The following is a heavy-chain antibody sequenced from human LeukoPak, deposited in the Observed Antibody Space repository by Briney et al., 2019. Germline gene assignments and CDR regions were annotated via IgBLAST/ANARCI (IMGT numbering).Heavy chain of an antibody. V-gene: IGHV3-11*01. J-gene: IGHJ6*02. CDR3: ARDGECCGDCSSGMDV. CDR2: ISRSGSTI. Sequence: GGSLRLSCAASGFTFSDYYMSWIRQAPGKGLEWVTYISRSGSTIYYADSVKCRFTISRDNAKNSLYLKMNSLRAEDTAVYYCARDGECCGDCSSGMDVWGQETTVTVAS. CDR1: GFTFSDYY. D-gene: IGHD2-21*02.